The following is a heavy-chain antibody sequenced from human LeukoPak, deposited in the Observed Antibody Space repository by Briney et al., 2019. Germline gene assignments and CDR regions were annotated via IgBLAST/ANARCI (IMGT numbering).Heavy chain of an antibody. CDR1: GGSISSYS. Sequence: SETLPLTCTVSGGSISSYSWSWIRQPPGKGLEWIGYIYNSGSTNYNPSLKSRVTISVDTSKNQFSLKLISVTAADTAVYYCARNAGDYWGQGTLVTVSS. V-gene: IGHV4-59*01. CDR2: IYNSGST. J-gene: IGHJ4*02. CDR3: ARNAGDY.